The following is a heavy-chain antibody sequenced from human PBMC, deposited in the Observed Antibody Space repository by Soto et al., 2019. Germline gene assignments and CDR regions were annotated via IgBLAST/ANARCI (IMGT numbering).Heavy chain of an antibody. D-gene: IGHD3-3*01. CDR1: GFTFSSYS. CDR3: ARDGNWDYDFWSGYFH. CDR2: ISSSSSTI. V-gene: IGHV3-48*02. Sequence: EVQLVESGGGLVQPGGSLRLSCAASGFTFSSYSMNWVRQAPGKGLEWVSYISSSSSTIYYADSVKGRFTISRDNAKNSLYLQMNSLRDVDTAVYYCARDGNWDYDFWSGYFHWGQGTLVTVSS. J-gene: IGHJ4*02.